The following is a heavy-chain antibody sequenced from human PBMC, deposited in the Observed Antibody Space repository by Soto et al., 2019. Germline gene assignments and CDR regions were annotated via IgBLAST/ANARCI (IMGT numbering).Heavy chain of an antibody. CDR3: AKLVTSAAAFLPEVVTDY. D-gene: IGHD6-13*01. CDR2: IIPIFGTA. J-gene: IGHJ4*02. CDR1: GGTFSSYA. V-gene: IGHV1-69*13. Sequence: GASVKVSCKASGGTFSSYAISWVRQAPGRGLEWMGGIIPIFGTANYAQKFQGRVTITADESKNTLYLQMNSLRAEDTAVYYCAKLVTSAAAFLPEVVTDYWGQGTLVTVSS.